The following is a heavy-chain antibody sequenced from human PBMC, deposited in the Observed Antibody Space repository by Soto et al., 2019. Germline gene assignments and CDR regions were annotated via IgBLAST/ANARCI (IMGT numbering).Heavy chain of an antibody. CDR1: GFTFSSYA. CDR2: ISGRGGST. Sequence: EVQLLESGGNLVQPGGSLRLSCAASGFTFSSYAMSWVRQAPGKGLEWVSGISGRGGSTYYADSVKGRITISRDNSNNTLYLQMNSLRADDTARYYCAKSGYCASTSCYYYYMDVWGKGTAVTVSS. D-gene: IGHD2-15*01. V-gene: IGHV3-23*01. J-gene: IGHJ6*03. CDR3: AKSGYCASTSCYYYYMDV.